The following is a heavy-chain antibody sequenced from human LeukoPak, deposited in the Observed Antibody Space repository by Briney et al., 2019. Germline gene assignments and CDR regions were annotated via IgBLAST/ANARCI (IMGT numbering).Heavy chain of an antibody. CDR2: ISPNSGAT. D-gene: IGHD1-1*01. V-gene: IGHV1-2*02. J-gene: IGHJ4*02. CDR3: AREGTTETTTDLDY. CDR1: GYTFTVYY. Sequence: ASVKVSCKXSGYTFTVYYMHWVRQAPGQGLEWMGWISPNSGATNYSQNFQGRVTMTRDTSISTVYMELSRLRSDDTAVYYCAREGTTETTTDLDYWGQGTLVTVSS.